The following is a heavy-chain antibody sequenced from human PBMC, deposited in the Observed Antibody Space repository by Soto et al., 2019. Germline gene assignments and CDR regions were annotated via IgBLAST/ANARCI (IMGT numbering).Heavy chain of an antibody. Sequence: PGGSLRLSCAASGFTFSSYGMHWVRQAPGKGLEWVAVIWHDGSNKYCGDSVKGRFTISRDNSQNTLYLQMNSLRAEDTAVYYCARAGGPIEGDYTGMYAFDIWGQGTMVTVSS. D-gene: IGHD4-17*01. CDR2: IWHDGSNK. CDR3: ARAGGPIEGDYTGMYAFDI. CDR1: GFTFSSYG. J-gene: IGHJ3*02. V-gene: IGHV3-33*01.